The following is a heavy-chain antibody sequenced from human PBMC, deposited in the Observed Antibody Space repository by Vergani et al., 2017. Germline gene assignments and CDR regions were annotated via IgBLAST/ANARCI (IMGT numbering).Heavy chain of an antibody. Sequence: VQVVESGGGLIKPGGSLRLSCVVSGITFKNAWINWVRQAPGKGLEWVAGIWHDGSNEKYVDSVQGRFTISRDNSKNTLFLEMNSLRTEDTATYFCAKGLGITLTAVWGGLDSWGPGTVVLVSS. CDR2: IWHDGSNE. V-gene: IGHV3-33*06. J-gene: IGHJ4*02. CDR3: AKGLGITLTAVWGGLDS. CDR1: GITFKNAW. D-gene: IGHD3-16*01.